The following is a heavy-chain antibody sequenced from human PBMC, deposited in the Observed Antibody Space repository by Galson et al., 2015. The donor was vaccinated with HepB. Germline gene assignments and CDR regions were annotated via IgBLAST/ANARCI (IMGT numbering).Heavy chain of an antibody. J-gene: IGHJ4*02. CDR2: VSSSGSYI. CDR3: ARGVAGYSSLLDY. Sequence: SLRLSCAASGFTFSDYYMSWIRQAPGKGLEWVSYVSSSGSYINYADSVEGRFTISRDNAKNSLYLQMSSLRAEDTAVYYCARGVAGYSSLLDYWGQGTLVTVSS. V-gene: IGHV3-11*06. D-gene: IGHD6-13*01. CDR1: GFTFSDYY.